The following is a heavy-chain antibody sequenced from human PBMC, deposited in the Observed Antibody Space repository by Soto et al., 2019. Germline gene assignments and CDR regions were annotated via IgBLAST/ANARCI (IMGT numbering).Heavy chain of an antibody. CDR3: AKDGVWSTGHFPGPYYFDY. Sequence: GGSLRLSCAASGFTFSSYAMSWVRQAPGKGLEWVSAISGSGGSTYYGDSVKGRFTISRDNSKNTLYLQMNSRRAEDTAVYYCAKDGVWSTGHFPGPYYFDYWGQGTLVTVSS. D-gene: IGHD3-16*01. CDR1: GFTFSSYA. J-gene: IGHJ4*02. V-gene: IGHV3-23*01. CDR2: ISGSGGST.